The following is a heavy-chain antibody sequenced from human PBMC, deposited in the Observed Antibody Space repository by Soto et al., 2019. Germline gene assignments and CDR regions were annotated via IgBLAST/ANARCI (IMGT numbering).Heavy chain of an antibody. D-gene: IGHD6-19*01. CDR3: AAENPTYSSGWLSLDY. J-gene: IGHJ4*02. Sequence: GASVKVSCKASGFTFTSSAVQWVRQARGQRLEWIGWIVVGSGNTNYAQKFQERVTITRDMSTSTAYMELSSLRSEDTAVYYCAAENPTYSSGWLSLDYWGQGTLVTVSS. CDR1: GFTFTSSA. CDR2: IVVGSGNT. V-gene: IGHV1-58*01.